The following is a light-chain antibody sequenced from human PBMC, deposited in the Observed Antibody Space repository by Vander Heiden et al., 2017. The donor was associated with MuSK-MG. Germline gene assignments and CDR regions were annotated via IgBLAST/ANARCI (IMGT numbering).Light chain of an antibody. CDR3: QQSDSTPQT. V-gene: IGKV1-39*01. Sequence: DIQMTQSPSSLSASVGDRVTITCRASQSISIYLNWYQQKPGKAPKLLIYAASSLHSGVPSRFSGSGSGTDFTLTISRLQPEEFATYYCQQSDSTPQTFGQGTKVEVK. CDR2: AAS. CDR1: QSISIY. J-gene: IGKJ1*01.